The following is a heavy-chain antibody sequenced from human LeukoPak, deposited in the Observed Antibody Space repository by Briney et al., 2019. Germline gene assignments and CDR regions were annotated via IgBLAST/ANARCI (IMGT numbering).Heavy chain of an antibody. Sequence: GGSLRLSCAASGFTFDDYTMRWVRQAPGKGLEWVSLISWDGGSTYYADSVKGRFTISRDNSKNSLYLQTNSLGTEDTALYYCAKDFAYYYDSSGYYGMDVWGQGTTVTVSS. CDR1: GFTFDDYT. D-gene: IGHD3-22*01. V-gene: IGHV3-43*01. J-gene: IGHJ6*02. CDR3: AKDFAYYYDSSGYYGMDV. CDR2: ISWDGGST.